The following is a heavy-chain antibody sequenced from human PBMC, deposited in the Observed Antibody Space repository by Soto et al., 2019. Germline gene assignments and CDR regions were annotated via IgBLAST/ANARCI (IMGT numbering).Heavy chain of an antibody. CDR1: GGSISSYY. D-gene: IGHD6-13*01. Sequence: SETLSLTCTVSGGSISSYYWSWIRQPPGKGLEWIGYIYYSGSTNYNPSLKSRVTISVDTSKNQFSLKLSSVTAADTAVYYYARVQGSWPSYYYYGMDVWGQGTTVTVSS. J-gene: IGHJ6*02. V-gene: IGHV4-59*12. CDR3: ARVQGSWPSYYYYGMDV. CDR2: IYYSGST.